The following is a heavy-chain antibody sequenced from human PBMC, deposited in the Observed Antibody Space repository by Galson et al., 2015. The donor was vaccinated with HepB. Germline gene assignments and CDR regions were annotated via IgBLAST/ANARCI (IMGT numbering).Heavy chain of an antibody. J-gene: IGHJ4*02. CDR2: ISSSSSYI. D-gene: IGHD2-21*01. Sequence: SLRLSCAASGFTFSSYSMNWVRQAPGKGLEWVSSISSSSSYIYYADSVKGRFTISRDNAKNSLYLQMNSLRAEDTAVYYCARDLRLMGCGGDCYTFDYWGQGALVTVSS. CDR1: GFTFSSYS. V-gene: IGHV3-21*01. CDR3: ARDLRLMGCGGDCYTFDY.